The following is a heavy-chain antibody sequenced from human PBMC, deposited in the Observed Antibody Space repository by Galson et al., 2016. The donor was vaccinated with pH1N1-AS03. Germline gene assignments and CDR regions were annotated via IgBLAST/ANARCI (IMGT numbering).Heavy chain of an antibody. J-gene: IGHJ4*02. CDR3: ARVGGGRPFLIDY. D-gene: IGHD2-15*01. CDR2: INPYSTNT. CDR1: GYNFVTYG. Sequence: SVKVSCKASGYNFVTYGITWVRQGPGQGLEWMGWINPYSTNTNYAKKVQDRVTMTADTSTTTAHLELRNLGSDDTAVYYCARVGGGRPFLIDYWGQGTLGIVFS. V-gene: IGHV1-18*01.